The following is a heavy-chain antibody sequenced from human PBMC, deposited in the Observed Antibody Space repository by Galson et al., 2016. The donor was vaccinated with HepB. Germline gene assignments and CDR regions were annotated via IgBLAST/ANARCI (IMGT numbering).Heavy chain of an antibody. CDR1: GGSISSSNW. Sequence: SETLSLTCAVSGGSISSSNWWSWVRQPPGKGLEWIGEIYHTGSTNYSPSLKSLLTISVDKYKNQLSLKLSSVTAADTAVYYCSRDQAGEGQRRPLGYWGQATLVTVSS. CDR3: SRDQAGEGQRRPLGY. V-gene: IGHV4-4*02. CDR2: IYHTGST. J-gene: IGHJ4*02. D-gene: IGHD1-14*01.